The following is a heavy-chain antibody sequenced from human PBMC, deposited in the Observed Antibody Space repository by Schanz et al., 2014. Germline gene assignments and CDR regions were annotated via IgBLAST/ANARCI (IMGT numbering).Heavy chain of an antibody. Sequence: VQLVESGGGVVQPGRSLRLSCAASGFTFSSYGMHWVRQVPGKGLEWVAVVCYDGSKKYYADSVKGRFTTSRDNSKNTMYLQMNSLRAEDTAVYYCVKDLQRELLRDDHYYGMDVWGQGTTVTFSS. J-gene: IGHJ6*02. CDR1: GFTFSSYG. CDR3: VKDLQRELLRDDHYYGMDV. D-gene: IGHD1-26*01. V-gene: IGHV3-33*06. CDR2: VCYDGSKK.